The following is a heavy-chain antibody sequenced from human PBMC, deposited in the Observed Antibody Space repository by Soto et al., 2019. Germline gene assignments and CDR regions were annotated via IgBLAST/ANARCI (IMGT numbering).Heavy chain of an antibody. CDR1: GGTFSRYA. D-gene: IGHD1-26*01. Sequence: QVQLVQSGAEVKKPGSSVKVSCKASGGTFSRYAISWVRQAPGQGLEWMGGITPTLGTANYAQKFQGRVTMSGGESTSTDYMELSMLRSEDTAVYYCARGGFGWSYVPPSPYYYYGMDVWGQGTTVTVSS. V-gene: IGHV1-69*01. CDR2: ITPTLGTA. J-gene: IGHJ6*02. CDR3: ARGGFGWSYVPPSPYYYYGMDV.